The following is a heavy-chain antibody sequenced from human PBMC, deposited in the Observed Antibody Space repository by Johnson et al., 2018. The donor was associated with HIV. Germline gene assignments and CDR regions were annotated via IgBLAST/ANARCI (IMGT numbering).Heavy chain of an antibody. V-gene: IGHV3-7*01. CDR2: IKQDGSER. J-gene: IGHJ3*02. Sequence: EVQLVESGGGLVLPGGSLILSCVGSGFTFSSYWMSWVRQAPGKGLEWVATIKQDGSERYHVDSVKGRFTISRDNAKKSLYLQMDSLRAEDTAVYYCARVRGWLQHDAFDIWGQGTMVTVSS. D-gene: IGHD5-24*01. CDR1: GFTFSSYW. CDR3: ARVRGWLQHDAFDI.